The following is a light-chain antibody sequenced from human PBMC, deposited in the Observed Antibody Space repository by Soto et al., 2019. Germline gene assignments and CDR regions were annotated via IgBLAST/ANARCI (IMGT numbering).Light chain of an antibody. J-gene: IGKJ1*01. Sequence: EIVMTQSPATLSVSPGERATLSCRASQSVRINLAWYQQKPGQAPRLLIYGASTRAGGIPARFSGSGSGTEFTLTISGLQSEDFAVYFCQQYKNWPPGTFGQGTKVDIK. CDR2: GAS. CDR1: QSVRIN. V-gene: IGKV3-15*01. CDR3: QQYKNWPPGT.